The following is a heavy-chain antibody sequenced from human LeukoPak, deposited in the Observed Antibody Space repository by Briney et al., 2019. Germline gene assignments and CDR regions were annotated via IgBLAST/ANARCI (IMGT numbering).Heavy chain of an antibody. J-gene: IGHJ4*02. CDR2: INHSGST. Sequence: GSLRLSCAASGFTFSSYEMNWVRQAPGKGLEWIGEINHSGSTNYNPSLKGRVTISVDTSKDQFSLKLSSVTAADTAVYYCARRRGGAMVRGVLDYWGQGTLVTVSS. V-gene: IGHV4-34*01. CDR1: GFTFSSYE. CDR3: ARRRGGAMVRGVLDY. D-gene: IGHD3-10*01.